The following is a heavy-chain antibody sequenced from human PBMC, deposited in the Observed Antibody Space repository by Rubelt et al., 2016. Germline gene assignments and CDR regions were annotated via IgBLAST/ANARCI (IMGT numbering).Heavy chain of an antibody. J-gene: IGHJ6*02. CDR1: GFTFSSYS. Sequence: EVRLVESGGGLVKPGGSLRLSCEASGFTFSSYSMNWFRQAPGKGLEWVSSISSGSSYIYYADSVKGRFTISRDHAKNSLNLQMNSLRAEDTALYYCARDLAFNGMDVWGQGTTVTVAS. V-gene: IGHV3-21*04. CDR2: ISSGSSYI. CDR3: ARDLAFNGMDV. D-gene: IGHD5-12*01.